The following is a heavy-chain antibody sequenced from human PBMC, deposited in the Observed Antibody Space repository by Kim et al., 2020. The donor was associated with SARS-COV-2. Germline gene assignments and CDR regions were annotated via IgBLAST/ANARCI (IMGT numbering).Heavy chain of an antibody. J-gene: IGHJ3*02. Sequence: EYAESVKGRLTSSREDSKIIAYLQMESLKTEDTAVYYCTRELRGSGGWYDMWGQETMVTVSS. CDR3: TRELRGSGGWYDM. D-gene: IGHD6-19*01. V-gene: IGHV3-49*02.